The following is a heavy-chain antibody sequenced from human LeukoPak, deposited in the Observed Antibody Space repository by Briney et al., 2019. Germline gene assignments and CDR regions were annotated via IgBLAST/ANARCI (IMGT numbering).Heavy chain of an antibody. Sequence: ASVKVTCKASGYTFTSYGISWVRQAPGQGLEWMGWISAYNGNTNYAQKLQGRVTMTTDTSTSTAYMELRSLRSDDTAVYYCARAEWELLPFDYWGQGTLVTVSS. J-gene: IGHJ4*02. V-gene: IGHV1-18*01. CDR3: ARAEWELLPFDY. CDR2: ISAYNGNT. D-gene: IGHD1-26*01. CDR1: GYTFTSYG.